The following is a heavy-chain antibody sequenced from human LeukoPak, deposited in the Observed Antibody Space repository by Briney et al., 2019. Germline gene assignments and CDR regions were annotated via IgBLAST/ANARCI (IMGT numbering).Heavy chain of an antibody. V-gene: IGHV4-61*02. J-gene: IGHJ6*02. D-gene: IGHD5-12*01. CDR3: ARVEADSGYEIGSRYGMDV. Sequence: SQTLSLTCTVSGGPINSGSYSRTWIRQPAGKGLEWIGRIHISGSTHYTPSLKSRVTISVDTSKNQFSLKLSSVTAADTAVYYCARVEADSGYEIGSRYGMDVWGQGTTVTVSS. CDR1: GGPINSGSYS. CDR2: IHISGST.